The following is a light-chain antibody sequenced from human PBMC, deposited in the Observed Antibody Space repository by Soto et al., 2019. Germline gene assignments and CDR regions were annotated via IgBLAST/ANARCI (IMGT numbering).Light chain of an antibody. V-gene: IGKV3-20*01. CDR3: QQYGSSPIT. J-gene: IGKJ5*01. Sequence: EIVLTQSPGTLSLSPWERATLSCRASQSVSSSLAWYQQKTGQAPRLLISGASSRATGIPDRFSGSGSGTDFTLTISRLEPEDFALYYCQQYGSSPITFGQGTRLEI. CDR1: QSVSSS. CDR2: GAS.